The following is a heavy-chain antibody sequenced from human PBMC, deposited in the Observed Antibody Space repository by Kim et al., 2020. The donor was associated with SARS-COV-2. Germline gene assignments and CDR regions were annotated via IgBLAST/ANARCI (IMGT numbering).Heavy chain of an antibody. CDR3: ARDRYYYDSSHFDY. V-gene: IGHV1-69*13. CDR1: GGTFSSYA. Sequence: SVKVSCKASGGTFSSYAISWVRQAPGQGLEWMGGIIPIFGTANYAQKFQGRVTITADESTSTAYMDLSSLRSEDTAVYYCARDRYYYDSSHFDYWGQGTLVTVSS. J-gene: IGHJ4*02. D-gene: IGHD3-22*01. CDR2: IIPIFGTA.